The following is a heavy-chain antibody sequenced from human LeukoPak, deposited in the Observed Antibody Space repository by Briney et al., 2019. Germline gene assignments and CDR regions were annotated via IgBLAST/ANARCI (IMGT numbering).Heavy chain of an antibody. CDR1: GFTFSSYE. V-gene: IGHV3-48*03. D-gene: IGHD2-2*01. J-gene: IGHJ4*02. CDR2: ISSSGSTI. Sequence: GGSLRLSCAASGFTFSSYEMNWVRQAPGKGLEWVSYISSSGSTIYYADSVKGRFTISRDNAKNSLYLQMNSLRAQDTAVYYCARVWYQLLPALDYWGQGTLVTVSS. CDR3: ARVWYQLLPALDY.